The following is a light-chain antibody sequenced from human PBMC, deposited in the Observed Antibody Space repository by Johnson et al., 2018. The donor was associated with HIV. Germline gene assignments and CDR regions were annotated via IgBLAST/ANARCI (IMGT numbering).Light chain of an antibody. CDR1: SSNIGNNY. V-gene: IGLV1-51*02. CDR2: ETT. CDR3: ATCDNSLRV. J-gene: IGLJ1*01. Sequence: SVLTQSPSVSAAPGQNVTISCSGSSSNIGNNYISWYQQLPGTAPKLLIYETTKRPSGIPDRFSGSRSGTSATLGITGLQTGDEADYYCATCDNSLRVFGTGTKVTVL.